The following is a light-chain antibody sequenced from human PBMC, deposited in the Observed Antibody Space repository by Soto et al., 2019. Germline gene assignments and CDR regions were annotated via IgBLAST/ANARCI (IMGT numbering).Light chain of an antibody. J-gene: IGKJ1*01. CDR2: GAS. CDR3: QQYSDSPPT. V-gene: IGKV3-20*01. CDR1: QRVSARY. Sequence: IVLTQSPGTLSLSPGDRATLSCRASQRVSARYLAWFHQKPGQAPRLLIFGASARATGIPDRFSGSGSGTVFTLTIDRLQPEDFAMYYCQQYSDSPPTFGQGTKLEIK.